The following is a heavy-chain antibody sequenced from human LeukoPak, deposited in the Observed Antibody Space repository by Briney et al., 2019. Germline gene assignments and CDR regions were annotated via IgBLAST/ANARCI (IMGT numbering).Heavy chain of an antibody. CDR2: ISGSGGRT. Sequence: PGGSLRLSCVASGFTFSSYGMNWVRQAPGKGLECVAEISGSGGRTYSADSVKGRFTFSRDNSKNTLYLEMNSLRVEDTAVYYCAKGDFWSGPSAFHIWGQGTMVIVSS. D-gene: IGHD3-3*01. CDR3: AKGDFWSGPSAFHI. V-gene: IGHV3-23*01. J-gene: IGHJ3*02. CDR1: GFTFSSYG.